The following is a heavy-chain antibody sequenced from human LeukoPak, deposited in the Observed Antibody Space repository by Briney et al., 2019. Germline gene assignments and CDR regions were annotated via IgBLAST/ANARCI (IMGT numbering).Heavy chain of an antibody. V-gene: IGHV1-58*01. CDR3: AGPDYYDSSGYYY. CDR1: GFTFTSSA. J-gene: IGHJ4*02. D-gene: IGHD3-22*01. CDR2: IVVGSGNT. Sequence: ASVKVSCKASGFTFTSSAVQWVRQARGQRLEWIGWIVVGSGNTNYAQKFQERVTITRDMSTSTAYMELSSLGSEDTAVYYCAGPDYYDSSGYYYWGQGTLVTVSS.